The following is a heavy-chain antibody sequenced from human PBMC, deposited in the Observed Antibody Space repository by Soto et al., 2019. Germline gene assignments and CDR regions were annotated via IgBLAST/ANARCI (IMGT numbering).Heavy chain of an antibody. CDR3: SKQLSRSNWAFDY. J-gene: IGHJ4*02. V-gene: IGHV3-23*01. Sequence: TGGLLGVSCACSGFSFSSYAMSWVRQDTGKGLEWVSAISGSGGSTYYADSVKGRFTISRDNSKNTLYLQMNSLRAEDTALYYFSKQLSRSNWAFDYWAQRTLVTVSS. CDR1: GFSFSSYA. D-gene: IGHD7-27*01. CDR2: ISGSGGST.